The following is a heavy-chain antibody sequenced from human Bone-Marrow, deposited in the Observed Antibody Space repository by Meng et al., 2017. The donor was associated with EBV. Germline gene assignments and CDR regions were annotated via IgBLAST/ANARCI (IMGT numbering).Heavy chain of an antibody. CDR3: ARHQTEIGYTSGRIDSIDY. CDR1: GFTFSDYD. V-gene: IGHV3-11*01. J-gene: IGHJ4*02. Sequence: LVCAGGAWANPGGHLRLSWASSGFTFSDYDMNWTRQAPGKGLEWVSYMSSSGSTIYYTDSVKGRFTISRDNAKNSLYLQMSGLRAEDTAVYYCARHQTEIGYTSGRIDSIDYWGPGALVTVSS. D-gene: IGHD6-19*01. CDR2: MSSSGSTI.